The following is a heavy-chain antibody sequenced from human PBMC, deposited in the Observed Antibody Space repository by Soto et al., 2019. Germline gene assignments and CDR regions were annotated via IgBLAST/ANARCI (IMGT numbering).Heavy chain of an antibody. J-gene: IGHJ4*02. Sequence: QVQLVQSGAEVKKPGASVKVSCKASGYTFTSYGISWVRQAPGQGLEWMGWISAYNGNKKYAQKLQCRVTMTTDTSTITAYMERRSLRSDDTAVYYWARDLGQQLFDYWGQGTLVTVSS. V-gene: IGHV1-18*01. CDR1: GYTFTSYG. CDR2: ISAYNGNK. CDR3: ARDLGQQLFDY. D-gene: IGHD6-13*01.